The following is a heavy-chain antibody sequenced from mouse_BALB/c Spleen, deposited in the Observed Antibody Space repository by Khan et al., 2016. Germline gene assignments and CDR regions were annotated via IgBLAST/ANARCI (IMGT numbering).Heavy chain of an antibody. CDR2: IWGDGST. CDR1: GFSIIAYG. D-gene: IGHD2-2*01. J-gene: IGHJ4*01. V-gene: IGHV2-6-7*01. CDR3: ARDGWGYYAMDY. Sequence: VQLQASGPGLVAPSQSLSITCTVSGFSIIAYGVNWVRQPPGKGLEWLGMIWGDGSTDYNSALKSRLNITKDNSKSQVFLKMNSLQTDDTARYYCARDGWGYYAMDYWGQGTSVTVSS.